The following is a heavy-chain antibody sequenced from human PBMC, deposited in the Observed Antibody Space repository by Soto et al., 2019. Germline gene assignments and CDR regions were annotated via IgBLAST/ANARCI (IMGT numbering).Heavy chain of an antibody. D-gene: IGHD2-21*02. CDR2: INAGNGNT. V-gene: IGHV1-3*05. CDR1: GYTFTSYA. J-gene: IGHJ4*02. Sequence: QVQLVQSGAEEKKPGASVKVSCKASGYTFTSYAMHWVRQAPGQRLEWMGWINAGNGNTKYSQKFQGRVTITRDTSASTVYTELSSLRSEDTAVYYCARSIVVVTALVYWGQGTLVTVSS. CDR3: ARSIVVVTALVY.